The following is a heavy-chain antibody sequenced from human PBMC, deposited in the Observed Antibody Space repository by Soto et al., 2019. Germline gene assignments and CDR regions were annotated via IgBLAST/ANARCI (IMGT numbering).Heavy chain of an antibody. Sequence: SETLSLTCAVYGGSCSGYYWSWIRQPPGKGLEWIGEINHSGSTNYNPSLKSRVTISVDTSKNQFSLKLSSVTAADTAVYYCAGSARITIFLVVIPPYYGMDVWGQGGTVTVSS. V-gene: IGHV4-34*01. CDR1: GGSCSGYY. CDR3: AGSARITIFLVVIPPYYGMDV. D-gene: IGHD3-3*01. CDR2: INHSGST. J-gene: IGHJ6*02.